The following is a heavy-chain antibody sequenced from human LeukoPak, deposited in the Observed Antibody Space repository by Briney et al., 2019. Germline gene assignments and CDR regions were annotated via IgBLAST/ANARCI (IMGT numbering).Heavy chain of an antibody. V-gene: IGHV4-39*01. CDR1: GGSISSSSYY. CDR3: ARPTSKLGSFDY. D-gene: IGHD2/OR15-2a*01. CDR2: IYHSGST. J-gene: IGHJ4*02. Sequence: SETLSLTCTVSGGSISSSSYYWGWIRQPPGKGLEWIGTIYHSGSTYYNPSLKSRISISVDTSKNQFSLKLRSVTAADTAVYYCARPTSKLGSFDYWGQGTLVTVSS.